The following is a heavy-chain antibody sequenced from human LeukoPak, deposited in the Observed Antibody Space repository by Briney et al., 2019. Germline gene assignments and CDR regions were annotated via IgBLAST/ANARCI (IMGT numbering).Heavy chain of an antibody. D-gene: IGHD2-2*01. CDR3: AREGFPPGVLH. V-gene: IGHV3-7*01. Sequence: GGSLRLSCAASGFTFSTYWMSWVRQAPGKGPECVANIKPDGSDKYYVDSMKGRFTISRDNAKNSLYLQMNNLRAEDTAVYYCAREGFPPGVLHWGQATLVTVSS. CDR1: GFTFSTYW. J-gene: IGHJ1*01. CDR2: IKPDGSDK.